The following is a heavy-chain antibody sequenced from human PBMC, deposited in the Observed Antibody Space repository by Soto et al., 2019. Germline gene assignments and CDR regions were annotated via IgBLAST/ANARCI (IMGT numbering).Heavy chain of an antibody. CDR1: GGSISSSSYF. V-gene: IGHV3-48*02. Sequence: ETLSLTCTVSGGSISSSSYFWGWVRQAPGKGLEWVSYISSSSSTIYYADSVKGRFTISRDNAKNSLYLQMNSLRDEDTAVYYCARGITLPTPLDYWGQGTLVTVSS. J-gene: IGHJ4*02. CDR3: ARGITLPTPLDY. CDR2: ISSSSSTI. D-gene: IGHD1-20*01.